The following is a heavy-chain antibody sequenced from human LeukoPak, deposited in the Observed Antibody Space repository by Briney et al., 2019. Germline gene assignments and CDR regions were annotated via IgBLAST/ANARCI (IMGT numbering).Heavy chain of an antibody. CDR1: GGSFSDYY. D-gene: IGHD6-6*01. J-gene: IGHJ5*02. CDR2: INHSGST. Sequence: SETLSLTCAVYGGSFSDYYWSWIRQPPGKGLEWIGEINHSGSTNYNPSLKSRVTISVDTSKNQFSLKLSSVTAADTAVYYCARDFPGIAARNRGDWFDPWGQGTLVTVSS. CDR3: ARDFPGIAARNRGDWFDP. V-gene: IGHV4-34*01.